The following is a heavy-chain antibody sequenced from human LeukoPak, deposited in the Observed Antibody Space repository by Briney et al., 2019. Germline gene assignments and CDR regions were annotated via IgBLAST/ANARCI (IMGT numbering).Heavy chain of an antibody. CDR3: ARDLPTVFNWFDP. CDR1: GYTFTGYY. J-gene: IGHJ5*02. D-gene: IGHD3-3*01. V-gene: IGHV1-2*02. CDR2: INPNSGGT. Sequence: ASVKVSCKASGYTFTGYYMHWVRQAPGQGLEWMGWINPNSGGTNYAQKFQGRVTMTRDTSISTAYMELRSLRSDDTAVYYCARDLPTVFNWFDPWGQGTLVTVSS.